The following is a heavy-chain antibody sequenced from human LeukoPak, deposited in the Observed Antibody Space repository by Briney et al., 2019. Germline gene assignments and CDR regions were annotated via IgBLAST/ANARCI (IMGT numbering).Heavy chain of an antibody. CDR3: ARYGNGAWLAHYSFDI. CDR2: IKQDGSEK. V-gene: IGHV3-7*01. D-gene: IGHD6-19*01. CDR1: GFTLSNYW. J-gene: IGHJ3*02. Sequence: GGSLRLSWAASGFTLSNYWMSWVRQAPGKGLEWVANIKQDGSEKYYVDSVKGRFAISRDNAKNSLYLQMNSLRAEDTAVYYCARYGNGAWLAHYSFDIWGQGTMVTVSS.